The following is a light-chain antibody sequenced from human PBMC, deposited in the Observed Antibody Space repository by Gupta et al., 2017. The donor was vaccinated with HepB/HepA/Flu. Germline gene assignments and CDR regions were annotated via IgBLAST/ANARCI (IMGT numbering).Light chain of an antibody. CDR2: LGS. J-gene: IGKJ3*01. Sequence: DIVRTQSPLSLPVTPGEPASISCRSSQSLLHSNGYNYLDWYLQKPGQSPQLLIYLGSNRASGVPDRFSGSGSGTEFTLKISRVEAEDVGVYYCMQALQTPSTFGPGTKVDIK. CDR3: MQALQTPST. CDR1: QSLLHSNGYNY. V-gene: IGKV2-28*01.